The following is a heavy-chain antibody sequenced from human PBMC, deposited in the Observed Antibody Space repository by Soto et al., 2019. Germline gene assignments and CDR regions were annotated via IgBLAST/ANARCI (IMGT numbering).Heavy chain of an antibody. D-gene: IGHD6-13*01. CDR2: INHSGST. CDR1: GGSFSGYY. CDR3: ARTYTGAAACRNEVRYFDY. Sequence: QVQLQQWGAGLLKPSETLSLTCAVYGGSFSGYYWSWIRQPPGKGLEWIGEINHSGSTNYNPSLKSRVTISVDTSKNQFSLKLSSVTAADTAVYYCARTYTGAAACRNEVRYFDYWGQGTLVTVSS. V-gene: IGHV4-34*01. J-gene: IGHJ4*02.